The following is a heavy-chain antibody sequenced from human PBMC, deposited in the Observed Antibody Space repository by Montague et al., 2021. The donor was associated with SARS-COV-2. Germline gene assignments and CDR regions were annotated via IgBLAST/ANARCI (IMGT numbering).Heavy chain of an antibody. J-gene: IGHJ4*02. V-gene: IGHV4-59*01. CDR2: VSYGGST. D-gene: IGHD5/OR15-5a*01. CDR1: GASITSYF. Sequence: SETLSPTCTVSGASITSYFWNWVRQPPGKGLEWTGYVSYGGSTNYNPSLKSRVTISVDTSKNQFSFNLSSVTAADTAMYYCARGHMDIVSTIFDSWGQGTLVTVSS. CDR3: ARGHMDIVSTIFDS.